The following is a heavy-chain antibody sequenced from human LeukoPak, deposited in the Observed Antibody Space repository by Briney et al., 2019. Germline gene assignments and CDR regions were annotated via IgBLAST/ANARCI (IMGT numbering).Heavy chain of an antibody. D-gene: IGHD3-22*01. CDR3: ATLQDYYDSSGYYYYFDY. J-gene: IGHJ4*02. CDR1: GGSISSYY. V-gene: IGHV4-59*08. CDR2: IYYSGST. Sequence: SETLSLTCTVSGGSISSYYWSWIRQPPGKGLEWIGYIYYSGSTNYNPSLKSRVTISVDTSKNQFALKLSSVTAADTAVYYCATLQDYYDSSGYYYYFDYWGQGTLVTVSS.